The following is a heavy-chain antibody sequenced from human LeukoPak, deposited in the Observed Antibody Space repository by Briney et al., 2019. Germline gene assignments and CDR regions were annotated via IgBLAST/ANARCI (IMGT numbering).Heavy chain of an antibody. CDR1: GYTFTSYA. V-gene: IGHV1-18*01. D-gene: IGHD3-3*01. CDR2: ISAYNGNT. J-gene: IGHJ6*03. Sequence: ASVKVSCKASGYTFTSYAISWVRQAPGQGLEWMGWISAYNGNTNYAQKFQGRVTMTTDTSTSTAYMELRSLRSDDTAVYYCARGVRFLEENYYYYYMDVWGKGTTVTVSS. CDR3: ARGVRFLEENYYYYYMDV.